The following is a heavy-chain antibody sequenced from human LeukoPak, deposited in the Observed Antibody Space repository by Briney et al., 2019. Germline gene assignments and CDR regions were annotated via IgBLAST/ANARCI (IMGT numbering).Heavy chain of an antibody. CDR1: ADSISNFW. CDR3: ARFPSFYDLSGAANAFDI. V-gene: IGHV4-4*07. Sequence: SETLSLTCTVSADSISNFWWNWIRLPAGKGLEWIGCIHTSGGNNYNPSLRSRVTMSLDTSKNQFSLQLTSVTAADTAVYYCARFPSFYDLSGAANAFDIWGQGTMVIVSS. CDR2: IHTSGGN. D-gene: IGHD3-3*01. J-gene: IGHJ3*02.